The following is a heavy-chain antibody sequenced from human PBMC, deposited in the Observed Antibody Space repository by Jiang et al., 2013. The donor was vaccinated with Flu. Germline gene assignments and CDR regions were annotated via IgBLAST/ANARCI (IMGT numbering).Heavy chain of an antibody. CDR2: INPSGGST. CDR1: GYTFTSYY. D-gene: IGHD6-19*01. CDR3: ARAVVGTHFDY. V-gene: IGHV1-46*03. J-gene: IGHJ4*02. Sequence: SCKASGYTFTSYYMHWVRQAPGQGLEWMGIINPSGGSTSYAQKFQGRVTMTRDTSTSTVYMELSSLRSEDTAVYYCARAVVGTHFDYWGQGTLVTVSS.